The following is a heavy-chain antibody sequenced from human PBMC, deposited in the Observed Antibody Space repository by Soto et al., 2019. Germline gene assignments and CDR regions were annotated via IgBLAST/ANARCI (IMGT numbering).Heavy chain of an antibody. CDR3: GRDYDFGPHTY. V-gene: IGHV3-15*01. J-gene: IGHJ4*01. CDR1: GFTFSNAW. Sequence: PGGSLRLSCAASGFTFSNAWMSWVRQAPGKGLEWVGRIKSKTDGGTTDYAAPVKGRFTISRDDSKNTLYLQMNSLKTEDTAVYYCGRDYDFGPHTYRAQGARDTGSS. CDR2: IKSKTDGGTT. D-gene: IGHD3-3*01.